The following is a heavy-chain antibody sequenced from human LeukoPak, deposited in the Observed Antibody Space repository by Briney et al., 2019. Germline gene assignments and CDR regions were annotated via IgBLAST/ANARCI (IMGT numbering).Heavy chain of an antibody. D-gene: IGHD3-3*01. CDR1: GFTFSSYW. V-gene: IGHV3-7*03. Sequence: GGSLRLSCAASGFTFSSYWMSWVRQAPGKGLEWVAHIKLDGSEKNYVDSVKGRFTISRDNTKNSLYLQMNSLRVEDTAVFYCARDQYDTWSRRGNFDSWGQGTLVIVSS. CDR3: ARDQYDTWSRRGNFDS. CDR2: IKLDGSEK. J-gene: IGHJ4*02.